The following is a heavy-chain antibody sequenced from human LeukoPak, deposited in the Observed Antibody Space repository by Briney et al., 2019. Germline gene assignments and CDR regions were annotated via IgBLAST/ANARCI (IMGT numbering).Heavy chain of an antibody. CDR1: GYTLTELS. CDR2: FDPEDGET. CDR3: AMEREISYYGSGSYYPYYFDY. D-gene: IGHD3-10*01. V-gene: IGHV1-24*01. Sequence: ASVKVSCKVSGYTLTELSMHWVRQAPGKGLEWMGGFDPEDGETIYAQKFQGRVTITADKSTSTAYMELSSLRSEDTAVYYCAMEREISYYGSGSYYPYYFDYWGQGTLVTVSS. J-gene: IGHJ4*02.